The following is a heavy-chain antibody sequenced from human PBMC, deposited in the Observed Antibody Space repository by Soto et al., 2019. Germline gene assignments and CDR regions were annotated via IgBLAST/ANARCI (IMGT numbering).Heavy chain of an antibody. CDR2: MNPNTGNS. CDR1: GYTFTSYD. V-gene: IGHV1-8*01. J-gene: IGHJ5*02. Sequence: ASVKVSCKASGYTFTSYDIYWVRQATGQGLEWMGWMNPNTGNSGYAQKFQGRVTMTSDTSISTAHMELSSLRSEDTAVYYCARDKGIAASGPSFDPWGQGTLVTVSS. D-gene: IGHD6-25*01. CDR3: ARDKGIAASGPSFDP.